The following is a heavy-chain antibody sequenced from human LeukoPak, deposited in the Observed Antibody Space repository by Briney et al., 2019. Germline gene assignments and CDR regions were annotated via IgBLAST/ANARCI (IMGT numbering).Heavy chain of an antibody. CDR2: IYSGGST. D-gene: IGHD3-16*01. J-gene: IGHJ4*02. CDR3: ARGGENDGDYVGY. CDR1: GFTVSSNY. Sequence: PGGSLRLSCAASGFTVSSNYMSWVRQAPGKGLEWVSVIYSGGSTYYADSVKGRFTISRDNSKNTLYLQMNSLRAEDTAVYYCARGGENDGDYVGYWGQGTLVTVSS. V-gene: IGHV3-53*01.